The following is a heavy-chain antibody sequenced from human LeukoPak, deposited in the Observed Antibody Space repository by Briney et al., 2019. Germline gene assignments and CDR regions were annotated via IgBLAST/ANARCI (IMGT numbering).Heavy chain of an antibody. CDR1: GYTFTGYF. V-gene: IGHV1-2*02. J-gene: IGHJ4*02. D-gene: IGHD4-23*01. CDR3: ARVAFYGGILIPYDY. Sequence: ASVKVSCKASGYTFTGYFMHWVRQAPGQGLEWMGWINPNSGGTSYAQKFQGRVTMTRDTSFSTAYMELHRLTSDDTAVYYCARVAFYGGILIPYDYWGQGTLVTVSS. CDR2: INPNSGGT.